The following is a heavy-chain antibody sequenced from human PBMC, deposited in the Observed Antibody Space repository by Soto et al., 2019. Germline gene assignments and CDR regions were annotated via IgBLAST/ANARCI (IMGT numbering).Heavy chain of an antibody. CDR2: ISYDGSNK. CDR1: GFTFSSYA. Sequence: GGSLRLSCAASGFTFSSYAMHWVRQAPGKGLEWVAVISYDGSNKYYADSVKGRFTISRDNSKNTLYLQMNSLRAEDTAVYYCARDLGWEGYGSGSFDDYWGQGTLVTVSS. CDR3: ARDLGWEGYGSGSFDDY. J-gene: IGHJ4*02. D-gene: IGHD3-10*01. V-gene: IGHV3-30-3*01.